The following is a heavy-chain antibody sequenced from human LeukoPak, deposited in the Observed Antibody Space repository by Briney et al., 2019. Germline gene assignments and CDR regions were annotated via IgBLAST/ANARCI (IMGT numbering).Heavy chain of an antibody. CDR2: ISAYNGNT. D-gene: IGHD5-18*01. Sequence: GASVKVSCKASGYTFTSYGISWVRQAPGQGLEWVGWISAYNGNTNYAQKLQGRVTMTTDTSTSTAYMELRSLRSDDTAVYYCARDRYSYDFYYYYYYMDVWGKGTTVTVSS. CDR3: ARDRYSYDFYYYYYYMDV. J-gene: IGHJ6*03. CDR1: GYTFTSYG. V-gene: IGHV1-18*01.